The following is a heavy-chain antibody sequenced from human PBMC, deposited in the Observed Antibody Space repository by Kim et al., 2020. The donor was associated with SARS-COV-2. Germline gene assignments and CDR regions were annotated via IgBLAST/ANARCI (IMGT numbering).Heavy chain of an antibody. Sequence: SETLSLTCTVSGGSITSSGDYWAWIRQPPGKGLEWIGKIYYSGSTYYNPSLKSRVTISVDTSKDHFSLRLSSVTAADTAIYYCARDRGGENYYYGMDVWGQGTTVTVSS. CDR3: ARDRGGENYYYGMDV. CDR1: GGSITSSGDY. J-gene: IGHJ6*02. CDR2: IYYSGST. D-gene: IGHD3-10*01. V-gene: IGHV4-39*07.